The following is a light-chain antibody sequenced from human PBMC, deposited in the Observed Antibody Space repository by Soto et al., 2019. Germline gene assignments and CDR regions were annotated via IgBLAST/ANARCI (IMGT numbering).Light chain of an antibody. J-gene: IGKJ4*01. V-gene: IGKV1-39*01. Sequence: DIQMTQSPSSLSASVGDRVTITCRASQYINIYLNWYQQKPGKAPKLLLYAASHLESGVPSIFSGSGSGTDFTPTVSSLQPEDFPTYYCQQSHITPFRVGGGTRVEI. CDR3: QQSHITPFR. CDR2: AAS. CDR1: QYINIY.